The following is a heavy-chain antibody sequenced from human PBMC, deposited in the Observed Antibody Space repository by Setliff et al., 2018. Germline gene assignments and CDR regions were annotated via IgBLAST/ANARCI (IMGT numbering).Heavy chain of an antibody. V-gene: IGHV3-7*01. J-gene: IGHJ4*02. Sequence: GGSLRLSCEASGFTFTSYWMSWVRQAPGKGLEWVANIKQDGSEKYYVDSVKGRFTISRDNAKNSLYLQMSSLRAEDTAVYYCARETLPYYFDYWGQGTLVTVSS. CDR1: GFTFTSYW. CDR3: ARETLPYYFDY. CDR2: IKQDGSEK.